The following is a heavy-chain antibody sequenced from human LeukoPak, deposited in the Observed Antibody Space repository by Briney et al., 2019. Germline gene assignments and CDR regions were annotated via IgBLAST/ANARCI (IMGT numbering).Heavy chain of an antibody. J-gene: IGHJ3*02. V-gene: IGHV3-23*01. CDR3: AKDREDSYGPDAFDI. CDR1: GFTFSSYA. CDR2: ISGIGGST. Sequence: GGSLRLSCAASGFTFSSYAMTWVRQAPGRGLEWVSAISGIGGSTYYADSVKGRFTISRDNSKNTLYLRMNSLRAEETSVYYCAKDREDSYGPDAFDIWGQGTMVTVSS. D-gene: IGHD5-18*01.